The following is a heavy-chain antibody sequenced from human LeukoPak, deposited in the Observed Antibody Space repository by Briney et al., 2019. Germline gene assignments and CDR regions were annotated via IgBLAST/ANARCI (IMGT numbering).Heavy chain of an antibody. CDR1: GYTFTSYG. J-gene: IGHJ4*02. CDR3: ARDLLITFGGVIVISPPFDY. V-gene: IGHV1-18*01. D-gene: IGHD3-16*02. Sequence: GASVKVSCKASGYTFTSYGISWVRQAPGQGLEWMGWISAYNGNTNYVQKLQGRVTMTTDTSTSTAYMELRSLRSDDTAVYYCARDLLITFGGVIVISPPFDYWGQGTLVTVSS. CDR2: ISAYNGNT.